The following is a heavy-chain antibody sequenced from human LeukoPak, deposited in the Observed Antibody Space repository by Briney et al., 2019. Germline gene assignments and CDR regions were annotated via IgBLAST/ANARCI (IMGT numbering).Heavy chain of an antibody. Sequence: KPSGTLSLTCTVVGGSISSYYWSWIRQPPGKGLEWIGYIYYSGSTNYNPSLKSRVTISVDTSKNQFSLKLSSVTAADTAVYYCASSKIRGCSSPVCYYMHVWAKGTTVTVSS. J-gene: IGHJ6*03. D-gene: IGHD2-15*01. CDR2: IYYSGST. V-gene: IGHV4-59*01. CDR3: ASSKIRGCSSPVCYYMHV. CDR1: GGSISSYY.